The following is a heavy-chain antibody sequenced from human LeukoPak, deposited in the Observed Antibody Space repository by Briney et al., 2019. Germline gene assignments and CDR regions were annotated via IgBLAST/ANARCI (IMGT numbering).Heavy chain of an antibody. Sequence: SETLSLTCTVSGASIRNYYWSWIRQPAGKGLEWIGRIVPSGNTNYNPSLKSRVTMSVDTSKNQFSLKLNSVTAADTAVYYCAKEGAASGPEFDYWGQGTLVIVSS. CDR3: AKEGAASGPEFDY. J-gene: IGHJ4*02. V-gene: IGHV4-4*07. CDR1: GASIRNYY. D-gene: IGHD6-13*01. CDR2: IVPSGNT.